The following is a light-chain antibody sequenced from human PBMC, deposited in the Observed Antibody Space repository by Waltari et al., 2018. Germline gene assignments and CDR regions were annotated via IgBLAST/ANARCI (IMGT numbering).Light chain of an antibody. CDR1: QTVSTIA. Sequence: EIVLTQSPGTLSLSPGDRATLSCRASQTVSTIALSWYQQKPGQAPRVLIYSTYNRATGIPDRFSGSVSETDFTLTIDRLEPEDFAVYYCQQYGGSVWTFGQGTKVEVK. V-gene: IGKV3-20*01. J-gene: IGKJ1*01. CDR3: QQYGGSVWT. CDR2: STY.